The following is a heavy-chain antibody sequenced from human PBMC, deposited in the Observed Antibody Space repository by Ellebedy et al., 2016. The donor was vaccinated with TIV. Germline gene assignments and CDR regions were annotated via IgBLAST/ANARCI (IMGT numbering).Heavy chain of an antibody. V-gene: IGHV4-59*01. CDR3: AGDGFVGAFDY. J-gene: IGHJ4*02. D-gene: IGHD1-26*01. CDR1: GGSISSYY. CDR2: IYYSGST. Sequence: SETLSLTCTVSGGSISSYYWSWIRQPPGKGLEWIGYIYYSGSTNYNPSLKSRVTILVDTSKNQFSLKLSSVTAADTAVYYCAGDGFVGAFDYWGQGTLVIVSS.